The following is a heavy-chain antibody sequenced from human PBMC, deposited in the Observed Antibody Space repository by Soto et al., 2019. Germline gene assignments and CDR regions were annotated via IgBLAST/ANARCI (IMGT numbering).Heavy chain of an antibody. CDR1: GFTVSSYA. Sequence: EVQLLESGGGLVQPGGSLKLSCAASGFTVSSYAMSWVRQAPGKGLEWVSAISGSGGSTYYADSVKGRFTISRDNSKNTLYLQMNSLRAEDTAVYYCAKSSGWYHPFDYWGQGTLVTVSS. CDR2: ISGSGGST. CDR3: AKSSGWYHPFDY. V-gene: IGHV3-23*01. J-gene: IGHJ4*02. D-gene: IGHD6-19*01.